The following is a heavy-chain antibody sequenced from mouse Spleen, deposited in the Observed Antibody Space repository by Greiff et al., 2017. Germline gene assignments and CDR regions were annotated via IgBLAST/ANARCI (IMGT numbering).Heavy chain of an antibody. CDR3: TRRGLLRLLAMDY. J-gene: IGHJ4*01. Sequence: VQLQQSGTVLARPGASVKMSCKASGYSFTSYWMHWVKQRPGQGLEWIGAIYPGNSDTSYNQKFKGKAKLTAVTSASTAYMELSSLTNEDSAVYYCTRRGLLRLLAMDYWGQGTSVTVSS. CDR2: IYPGNSDT. D-gene: IGHD1-2*01. CDR1: GYSFTSYW. V-gene: IGHV1-5*01.